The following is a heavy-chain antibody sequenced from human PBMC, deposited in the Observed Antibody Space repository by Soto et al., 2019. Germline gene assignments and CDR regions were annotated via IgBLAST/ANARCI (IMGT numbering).Heavy chain of an antibody. J-gene: IGHJ4*02. CDR1: GSAFSAAW. CDR2: IKSRSDGGKI. Sequence: GGSLRLYCVVSGSAFSAAWMSWVRQAPGKGLEWIGRIKSRSDGGKIDYIAPVKGRFTISRDDSKNTLYLQMNSLNTEDTGVYYCTTDPREWGQGTQVTVS. CDR3: TTDPRE. V-gene: IGHV3-15*01.